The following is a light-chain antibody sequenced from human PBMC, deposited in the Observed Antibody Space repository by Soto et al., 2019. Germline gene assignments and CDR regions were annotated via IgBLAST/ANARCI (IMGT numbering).Light chain of an antibody. J-gene: IGKJ1*01. V-gene: IGKV1-6*02. Sequence: AIQMTQSPSSLSASVGVRVTITCRASQDIRNDLAWYQQKPGTAPKLLIHAASTLQSGVPSRFGGSGSGTDFTLSISELQPKDFSNYCFLQDYIYSWTFGQGTQVVLK. CDR1: QDIRND. CDR2: AAS. CDR3: LQDYIYSWT.